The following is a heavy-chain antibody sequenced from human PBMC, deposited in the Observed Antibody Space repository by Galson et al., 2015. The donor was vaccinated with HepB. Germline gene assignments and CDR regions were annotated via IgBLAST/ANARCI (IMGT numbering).Heavy chain of an antibody. V-gene: IGHV1-3*01. CDR3: ARDRIAVAGTFMCY. Sequence: SVKVSCKASGYTFTSYAMHWVRQAPGQRLEWMGWINAGNGNTKYSQKFQGRVTITRDTSASTAYMELSSLRSEDTAVYYCARDRIAVAGTFMCYWGQGTLVTVSS. CDR1: GYTFTSYA. CDR2: INAGNGNT. D-gene: IGHD6-19*01. J-gene: IGHJ4*02.